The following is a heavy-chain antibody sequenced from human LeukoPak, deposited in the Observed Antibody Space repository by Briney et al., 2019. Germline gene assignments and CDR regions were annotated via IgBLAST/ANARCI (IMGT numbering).Heavy chain of an antibody. D-gene: IGHD6-13*01. J-gene: IGHJ4*02. CDR2: ISGSGGST. Sequence: GGSLRLSCAASGFTFTSYAMSWIRQAPGKGLEWVSAISGSGGSTYYADSVKGRFTISRDNSKNTLYLQMNSLRAEDTAVYYCANLIAAAGTDFDYWGQGTLVTVSS. CDR3: ANLIAAAGTDFDY. V-gene: IGHV3-23*01. CDR1: GFTFTSYA.